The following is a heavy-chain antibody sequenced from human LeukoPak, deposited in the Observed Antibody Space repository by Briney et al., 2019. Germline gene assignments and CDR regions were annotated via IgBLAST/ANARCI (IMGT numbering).Heavy chain of an antibody. D-gene: IGHD4-17*01. CDR3: ARGTVPYYYYYGMDV. V-gene: IGHV4-59*01. CDR2: IYYSGST. J-gene: IGHJ6*02. CDR1: DGSISSYY. Sequence: SETLSLTCTVSDGSISSYYWGWIRQPPGKGLEWIGYIYYSGSTNYNPSLKSRVTISVDTSKNQFSLKLSSVTAADTAVYYCARGTVPYYYYYGMDVWGQGTTVTVSS.